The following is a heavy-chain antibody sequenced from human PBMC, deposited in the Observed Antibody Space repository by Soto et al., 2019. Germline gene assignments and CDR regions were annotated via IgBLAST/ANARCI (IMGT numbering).Heavy chain of an antibody. CDR2: ITNTGGDT. Sequence: GGSLRLSCAASGFTFSSNAMSWVRQAPGKGLEWVSVITNTGGDTLYADSVKGRFTISRDNSKNTLYLQMNSLRGEDTAIYYCARIREAAATGGAFDIWGQGSVVTVSS. CDR3: ARIREAAATGGAFDI. V-gene: IGHV3-23*01. D-gene: IGHD6-25*01. CDR1: GFTFSSNA. J-gene: IGHJ3*02.